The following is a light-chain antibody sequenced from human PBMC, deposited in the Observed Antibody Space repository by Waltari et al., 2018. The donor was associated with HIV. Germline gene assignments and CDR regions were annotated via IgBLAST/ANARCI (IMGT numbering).Light chain of an antibody. Sequence: QSMLTQPPSASGTPGQTVTISCSGSSSNIGNDAVNWYQQLPGTAPKLLLYSNNQRPSGVPDRFSGSKSGTSASLAISGLQSEDQADYYCGTWDDSLNGWEVFGGGTKLTVL. CDR3: GTWDDSLNGWEV. CDR2: SNN. V-gene: IGLV1-44*01. CDR1: SSNIGNDA. J-gene: IGLJ2*01.